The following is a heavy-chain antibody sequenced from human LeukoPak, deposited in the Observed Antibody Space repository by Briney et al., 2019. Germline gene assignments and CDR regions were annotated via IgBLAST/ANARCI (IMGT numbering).Heavy chain of an antibody. D-gene: IGHD6-6*01. V-gene: IGHV3-21*01. J-gene: IGHJ3*02. CDR3: ARSKIAARPRGEGFDI. CDR1: GFTFSNAW. CDR2: ISSSSSYI. Sequence: GGSLRLSCAASGFTFSNAWMSWVRQAPGKGLEWVSSISSSSSYIYYADSVKGRFTISRDNAKNSLYLQMNSLRAEDTAVYYCARSKIAARPRGEGFDIWGQGTMVTVSS.